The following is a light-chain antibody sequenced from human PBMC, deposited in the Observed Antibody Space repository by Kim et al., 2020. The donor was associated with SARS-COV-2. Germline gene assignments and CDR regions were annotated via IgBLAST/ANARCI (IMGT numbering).Light chain of an antibody. V-gene: IGKV1-5*01. J-gene: IGKJ2*01. Sequence: DIQMTQSPSTLSASVGDRVTITCRASQSISSLLAWYQQKPGKAPKLLIYDASSLESGVPSRFSGSGSGTEFTLTISSLQPDDFATYYCQHRRTFGQGTKLEI. CDR1: QSISSL. CDR3: QHRRT. CDR2: DAS.